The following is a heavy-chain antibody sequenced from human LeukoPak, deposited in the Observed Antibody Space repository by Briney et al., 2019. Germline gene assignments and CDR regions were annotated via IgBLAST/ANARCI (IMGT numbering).Heavy chain of an antibody. CDR3: ATGGSWFDP. CDR1: GYTFTSYD. Sequence: GAPVKVSCKASGYTFTSYDINWVRQATGQGLEWMGWMNPNSGNTGYAQKFQGRVTMTEDTSTDTAYMELSSLRSEDTAVYYCATGGSWFDPWGQGTLVTVSS. J-gene: IGHJ5*02. V-gene: IGHV1-8*01. CDR2: MNPNSGNT. D-gene: IGHD3-10*01.